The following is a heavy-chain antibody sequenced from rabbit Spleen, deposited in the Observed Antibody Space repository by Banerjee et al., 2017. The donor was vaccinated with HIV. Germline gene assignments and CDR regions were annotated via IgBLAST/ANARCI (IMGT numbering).Heavy chain of an antibody. CDR3: ARTYGNTDYAYATKL. V-gene: IGHV1S47*01. J-gene: IGHJ4*01. D-gene: IGHD6-1*01. CDR2: IDPIFGRT. CDR1: GFDFTNYG. Sequence: QEQLVESGGGLVQPGGSLKLSCKASGFDFTNYGVSWVRQTPGKGLDWIGYIDPIFGRTYYASWVDGRFTISSHNAQNTLYLQLNSLTAADTATYFCARTYGNTDYAYATKLWGPGTLVTVS.